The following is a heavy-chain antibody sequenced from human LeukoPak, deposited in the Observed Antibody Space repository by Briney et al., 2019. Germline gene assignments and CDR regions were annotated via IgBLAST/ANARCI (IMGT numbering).Heavy chain of an antibody. CDR3: ARAFRMYALHNWFDP. D-gene: IGHD2-8*01. J-gene: IGHJ5*02. V-gene: IGHV4-59*01. CDR1: GGSISSYY. CDR2: IYYSGST. Sequence: SETLSLTCTVSGGSISSYYWSWTRQPPGKGLEWIGYIYYSGSTNYNPSLGSRVTISVDTSKNQFALKLSSVTAADTAVYYCARAFRMYALHNWFDPWGQGTLVTVSS.